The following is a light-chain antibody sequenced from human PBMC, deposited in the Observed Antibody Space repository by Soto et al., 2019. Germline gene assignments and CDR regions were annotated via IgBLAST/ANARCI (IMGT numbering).Light chain of an antibody. J-gene: IGKJ4*01. Sequence: EVMMTQSPATLSMSPGERATLSCRASHSIDSNLAWYQQKPGQPPRLLIYDASTRATGIPARFSGSASGTEFTLTVDSLQSEDFAIYYCQQYSSGPLTFGGGTKVELK. CDR3: QQYSSGPLT. CDR2: DAS. V-gene: IGKV3-15*01. CDR1: HSIDSN.